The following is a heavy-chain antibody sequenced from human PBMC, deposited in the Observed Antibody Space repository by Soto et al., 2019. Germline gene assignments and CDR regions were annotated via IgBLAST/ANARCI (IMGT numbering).Heavy chain of an antibody. CDR3: ARDAIFGVVIRGIDYYYGMDV. Sequence: QVQLVQSGAEVKKPGSSVKVSCKASGGTFSNYAISWVRQAPGQGLEWMGGIIPIFGTTNYAQKLQGRVTITADESTCTAYMELSSLRSEDTAVYYWARDAIFGVVIRGIDYYYGMDVWGQGTTVTVSS. J-gene: IGHJ6*02. D-gene: IGHD3-3*01. CDR1: GGTFSNYA. V-gene: IGHV1-69*01. CDR2: IIPIFGTT.